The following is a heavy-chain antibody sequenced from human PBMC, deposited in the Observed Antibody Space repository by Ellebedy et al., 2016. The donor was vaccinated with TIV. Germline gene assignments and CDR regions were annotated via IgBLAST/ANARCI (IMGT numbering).Heavy chain of an antibody. CDR3: ARDHGYYDSGGYSKGNFDL. CDR2: IYYSGST. CDR1: GGSISSSSYY. Sequence: MPGGSLRLSCTVSGGSISSSSYYWGWIRQPPGKGLEWIGSIYYSGSTYYNPSLKSRVTISVDTSKNQFSLKLSSVTAADTAVYYCARDHGYYDSGGYSKGNFDLWGRGTLVTVSS. J-gene: IGHJ2*01. D-gene: IGHD3-22*01. V-gene: IGHV4-39*02.